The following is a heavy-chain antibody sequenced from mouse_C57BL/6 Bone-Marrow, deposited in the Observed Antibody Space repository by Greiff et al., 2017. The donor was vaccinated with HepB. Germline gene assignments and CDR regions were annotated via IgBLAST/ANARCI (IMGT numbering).Heavy chain of an antibody. CDR3: ARKRYYFDY. CDR2: IDPSDSYT. J-gene: IGHJ2*01. Sequence: VKLQQPGAELVMPGASVKLSCKASGYTFTSYWMHWVKQRPGQGLEWIGEIDPSDSYTNYNQKFKGKSTLTVDKSSSTAYMQLSSLTSEDSAVYYCARKRYYFDYWGQGTTLTVSS. CDR1: GYTFTSYW. V-gene: IGHV1-69*01.